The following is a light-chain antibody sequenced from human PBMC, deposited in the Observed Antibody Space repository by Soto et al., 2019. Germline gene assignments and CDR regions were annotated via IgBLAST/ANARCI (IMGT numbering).Light chain of an antibody. V-gene: IGLV2-14*01. Sequence: QSVLTQPASVSGSPGQSITISCTGTSSDVGTYNYVSWYQQHPGKAPKVMIYEVTYRPSGVSNRFSGSKSGDTASLTISGLQAEDEAEYYCSSYTGGSTLYVFGTGTKVTVL. CDR3: SSYTGGSTLYV. CDR1: SSDVGTYNY. J-gene: IGLJ1*01. CDR2: EVT.